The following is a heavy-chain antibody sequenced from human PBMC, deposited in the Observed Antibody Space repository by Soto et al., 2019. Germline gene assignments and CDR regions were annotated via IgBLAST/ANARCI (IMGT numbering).Heavy chain of an antibody. CDR2: IWYDGSNK. D-gene: IGHD4-17*01. Sequence: GGSLRLSCAASGFTFSSYGMHWVRQAPGKGLEWVAVIWYDGSNKYYADSVKGRFTISRDNSKNTLYLQMNSLRAEDTAVYYCARDIGDYGDYRYGMDVWGQGTTVTVSS. CDR3: ARDIGDYGDYRYGMDV. CDR1: GFTFSSYG. J-gene: IGHJ6*02. V-gene: IGHV3-33*01.